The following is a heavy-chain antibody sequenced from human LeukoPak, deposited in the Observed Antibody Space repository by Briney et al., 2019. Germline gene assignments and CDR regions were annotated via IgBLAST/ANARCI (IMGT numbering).Heavy chain of an antibody. Sequence: SETLSLTCTVSGGSISSSSYYWGWIRQPPGKGLEWIGSIYYSGSTYYNPSLKSRVTISVDTSKNQFSLKLSSVTAADTVVYYCARPIEFDAIHGMDIWGQGTTVTVSS. CDR1: GGSISSSSYY. CDR2: IYYSGST. CDR3: ARPIEFDAIHGMDI. V-gene: IGHV4-39*01. J-gene: IGHJ6*02. D-gene: IGHD2-8*01.